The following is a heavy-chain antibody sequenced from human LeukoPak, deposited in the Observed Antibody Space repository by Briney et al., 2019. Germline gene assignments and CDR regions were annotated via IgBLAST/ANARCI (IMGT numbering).Heavy chain of an antibody. CDR1: GGSFSGSS. CDR2: INHSGST. Sequence: PSETLSLTCAVYGGSFSGSSWSWIRQPPGKGLEWIGEINHSGSTNYNPSLKSRVTISVDTSKNQFSLKLSSVTAADTAVYYCARGAPPSNYILHYDYYMDVWGKGTTVTVSS. CDR3: ARGAPPSNYILHYDYYMDV. J-gene: IGHJ6*03. D-gene: IGHD4-11*01. V-gene: IGHV4-34*01.